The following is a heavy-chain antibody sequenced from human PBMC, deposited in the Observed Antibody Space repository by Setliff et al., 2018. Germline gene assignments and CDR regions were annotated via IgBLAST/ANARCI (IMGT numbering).Heavy chain of an antibody. CDR1: GDSISSRPFY. Sequence: SETLSLTCTVSGDSISSRPFYWGWFRQPAGKELEWVGQINTSWSTNYNPSLKSRVTISLDTSKNQFSLGLTSVTADDTAVYYCARMSGFQYIDVWGKGTTVTVSS. CDR2: INTSWST. D-gene: IGHD3-3*01. V-gene: IGHV4-61*09. J-gene: IGHJ6*03. CDR3: ARMSGFQYIDV.